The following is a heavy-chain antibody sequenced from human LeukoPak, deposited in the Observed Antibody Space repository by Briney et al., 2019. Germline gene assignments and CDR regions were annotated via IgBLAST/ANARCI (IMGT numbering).Heavy chain of an antibody. V-gene: IGHV4-30-4*01. CDR3: ARVLRVGYLWFGSHNMYGMDV. J-gene: IGHJ6*02. Sequence: PSETLSLTCTVSGGSISSGDYYWSWIRQPPGKGLEWIVYIYYSGSTYYNPSLKSRFTISVDTSKNQFSLKLSSVTAADTAVYYCARVLRVGYLWFGSHNMYGMDVWGQGTTVTVSS. CDR1: GGSISSGDYY. D-gene: IGHD3-10*01. CDR2: IYYSGST.